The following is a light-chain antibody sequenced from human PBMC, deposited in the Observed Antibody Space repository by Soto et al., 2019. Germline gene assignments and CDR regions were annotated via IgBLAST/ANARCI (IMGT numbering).Light chain of an antibody. CDR1: QSVSGW. CDR3: QQYETFSGT. J-gene: IGKJ1*01. Sequence: DIPMTQYTATLSASVGDTVTLTCRASQSVSGWLAWYQQKPGEAPKLLIYDASALPRGVPSRFSGSGSGTKFTLTIASLQPDDFATYYCQQYETFSGTFGPGTKVDIK. V-gene: IGKV1-5*01. CDR2: DAS.